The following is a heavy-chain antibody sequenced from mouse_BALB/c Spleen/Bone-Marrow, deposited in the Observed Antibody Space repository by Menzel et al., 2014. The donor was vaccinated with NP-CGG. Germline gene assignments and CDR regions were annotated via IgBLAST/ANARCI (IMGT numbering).Heavy chain of an antibody. J-gene: IGHJ4*01. CDR3: ARGNPLYAMDY. V-gene: IGHV1-7*01. Sequence: QVQLKESGAELAKPGASVKMSCKASGYTFTSYWVHWVKQRPGQGLEWIGYINPSTGYTDYNQKFNDKATLTADKSSGTACMQLSSLTSKDSAVYYCARGNPLYAMDYWGQGTSVTVSS. CDR2: INPSTGYT. CDR1: GYTFTSYW. D-gene: IGHD2-1*01.